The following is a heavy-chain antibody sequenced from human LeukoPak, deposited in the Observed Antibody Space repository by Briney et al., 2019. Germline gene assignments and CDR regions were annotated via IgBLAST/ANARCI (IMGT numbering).Heavy chain of an antibody. D-gene: IGHD3-10*01. J-gene: IGHJ4*02. V-gene: IGHV4-34*03. CDR1: GGSFSGYY. Sequence: PSETLSLTCAVYGGSFSGYYWSWIRQPPGKGLEWIGEINHSGSTNYNPSLKGRVTISVDTSKTQFSLRLSSVTAADTAVYYCIREGGGYWGQGTLVTVSS. CDR2: INHSGST. CDR3: IREGGGY.